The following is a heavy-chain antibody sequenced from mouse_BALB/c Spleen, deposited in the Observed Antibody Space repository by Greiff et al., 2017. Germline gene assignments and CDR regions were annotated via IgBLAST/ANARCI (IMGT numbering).Heavy chain of an antibody. V-gene: IGHV1-7*01. CDR3: ARSAKYYAMDY. J-gene: IGHJ4*01. CDR1: GYTFTSYW. Sequence: QVQLKESGAELAKPGASVKMSCKASGYTFTSYWMHWVKQRPGQGLEWIGYINPSTGYTEYNQKFKDKATLTADKSSSTAYMQLSSLTSEDSAFYYCARSAKYYAMDYWGQGTSVTVSS. CDR2: INPSTGYT.